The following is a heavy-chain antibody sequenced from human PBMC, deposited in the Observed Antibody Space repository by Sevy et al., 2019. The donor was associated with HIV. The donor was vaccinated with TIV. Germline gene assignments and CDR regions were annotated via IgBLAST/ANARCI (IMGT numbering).Heavy chain of an antibody. CDR2: MNPNSGNT. D-gene: IGHD2-2*03. Sequence: ASVKVSCKASGYTFTNYDINWVRQATGQGLEWMGWMNPNSGNTGYAQKFQGRVTMTRNTSISTAYMEMSSLRSEDTAGYYCARGTVLLGIVVVPAARGWFDPWGQGTLVIVSS. J-gene: IGHJ5*02. V-gene: IGHV1-8*01. CDR1: GYTFTNYD. CDR3: ARGTVLLGIVVVPAARGWFDP.